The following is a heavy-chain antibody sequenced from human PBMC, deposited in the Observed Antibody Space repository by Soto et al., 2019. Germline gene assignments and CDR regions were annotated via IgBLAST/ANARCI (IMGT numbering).Heavy chain of an antibody. CDR2: IIPIFGTA. J-gene: IGHJ6*02. CDR1: GGTFSSYA. Sequence: QVQLVQSGAEVKKPGSSVKVSCKASGGTFSSYAISWVRQAPGQGLEWMGGIIPIFGTANYAQKFQGRVTITADKSTSTAYMELSSLRSEDTAVYYCAREANLRFLEWLSNPFYYDYGMDVWGQGTTVTVSS. CDR3: AREANLRFLEWLSNPFYYDYGMDV. D-gene: IGHD3-3*01. V-gene: IGHV1-69*06.